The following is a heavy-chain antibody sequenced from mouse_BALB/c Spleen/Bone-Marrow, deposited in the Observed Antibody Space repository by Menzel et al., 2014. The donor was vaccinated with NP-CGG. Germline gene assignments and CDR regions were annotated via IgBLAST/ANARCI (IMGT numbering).Heavy chain of an antibody. Sequence: EVQLQQSGAELVKPGASVKLSCTASGFNIKDTYIHWVKRRPEQGLEWIGRIDPENGNIKYDPKFQVKATITADTSSNTAYLQLSSLTSEDTAVYYCTRRGFDFWRQGTPLPVSS. CDR2: IDPENGNI. CDR1: GFNIKDTY. J-gene: IGHJ2*01. V-gene: IGHV14-3*02. CDR3: TRRGFDF.